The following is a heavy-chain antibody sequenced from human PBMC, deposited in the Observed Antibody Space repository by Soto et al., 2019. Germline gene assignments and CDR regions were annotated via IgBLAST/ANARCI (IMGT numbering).Heavy chain of an antibody. CDR1: GFTFSSYA. J-gene: IGHJ6*02. CDR2: VSDDGSNK. D-gene: IGHD3-22*01. CDR3: EREGGYSHSRPFYYYYYGMDV. V-gene: IGHV3-30-3*01. Sequence: GGSLRLSCAASGFTFSSYAIHWVRQAPGKGLEWVAVVSDDGSNKYYADSVKGRFTISRDNSKNTLYPQMNSLRAEDTAAYYFEREGGYSHSRPFYYYYYGMDVWGQGTTVTVSS.